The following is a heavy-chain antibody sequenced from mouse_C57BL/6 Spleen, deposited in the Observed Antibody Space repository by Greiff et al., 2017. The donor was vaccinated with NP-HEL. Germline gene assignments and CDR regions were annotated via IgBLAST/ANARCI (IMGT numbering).Heavy chain of an antibody. CDR2: IYPGDGDT. J-gene: IGHJ2*01. CDR3: ARRTSPTGADY. Sequence: VKLVESGPELVKPGASVKISCKASGYAFSSSWMNWVKQRPGKGLEWIGRIYPGDGDTNYNGKFKGKATLTADKSSSTAYMQLSSLTSEDSAVYFCARRTSPTGADYWGKGTTLTVSS. D-gene: IGHD4-1*02. CDR1: GYAFSSSW. V-gene: IGHV1-82*01.